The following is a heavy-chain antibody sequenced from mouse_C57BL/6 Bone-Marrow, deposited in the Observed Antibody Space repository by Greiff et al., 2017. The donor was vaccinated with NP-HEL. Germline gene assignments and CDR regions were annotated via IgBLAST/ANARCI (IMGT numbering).Heavy chain of an antibody. CDR1: GYTFTSYT. Sequence: VQLQQSGAELARPGASVKMSCKASGYTFTSYTMHWVKQRPGQGLEWIGYINPSSGYTKYNQKFKDKATLTADKSSSTAYMQLGSLTSEDSAVYYCARPLLRYWYFDVWGTGTTVTVSS. V-gene: IGHV1-4*01. D-gene: IGHD1-2*01. CDR3: ARPLLRYWYFDV. CDR2: INPSSGYT. J-gene: IGHJ1*03.